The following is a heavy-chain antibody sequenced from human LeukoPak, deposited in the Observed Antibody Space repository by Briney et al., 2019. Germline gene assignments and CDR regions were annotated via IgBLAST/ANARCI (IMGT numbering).Heavy chain of an antibody. CDR3: ASRLYYYYGMDV. V-gene: IGHV4-34*01. CDR2: INHSGST. CDR1: GGSFSGYY. J-gene: IGHJ6*02. Sequence: PSETLSLTCAAYGGSFSGYYWSWIRQPPGKGLEWIGEINHSGSTNYNPSLKSRVTISVDTSKNQFSLKLSSVTAADTAVYYCASRLYYYYGMDVWGQGTTVTVSS.